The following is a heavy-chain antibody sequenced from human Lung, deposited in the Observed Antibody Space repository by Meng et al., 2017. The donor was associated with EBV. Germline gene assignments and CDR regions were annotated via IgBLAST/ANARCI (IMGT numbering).Heavy chain of an antibody. CDR2: INYSGIT. CDR1: GVSISSYY. CDR3: ARGGTSSAPFDY. J-gene: IGHJ4*02. Sequence: VQLQAADPGLVKPSEPLSLPCTVSGVSISSYYWSWIRQPPGKGLEWIGQINYSGITNYNPSLKSRVTISVDTSKNQFSLSLNSVTAADTAVYYCARGGTSSAPFDYWGQGTLVTVSS. V-gene: IGHV4-59*12. D-gene: IGHD2-2*01.